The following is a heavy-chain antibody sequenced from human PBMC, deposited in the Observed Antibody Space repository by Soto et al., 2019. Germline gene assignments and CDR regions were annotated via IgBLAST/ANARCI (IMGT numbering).Heavy chain of an antibody. CDR1: GYTFTSYA. J-gene: IGHJ4*02. CDR3: ARGPNPYYFDY. Sequence: ASVKVSCKASGYTFTSYAMHWVRQAPGQRLEWMGWINAGNGNTKYSQKFQGRVTITRDTSASTAYMELSSLRSEDTGVYYCARGPNPYYFDYSGQVTLVTVSS. V-gene: IGHV1-3*01. CDR2: INAGNGNT.